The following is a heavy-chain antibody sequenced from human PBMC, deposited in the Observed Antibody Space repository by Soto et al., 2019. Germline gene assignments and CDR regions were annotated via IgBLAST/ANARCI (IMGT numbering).Heavy chain of an antibody. J-gene: IGHJ4*02. CDR3: ARDHGSGSYYFDY. CDR1: GFTFSSYW. D-gene: IGHD3-10*01. CDR2: IKQDGSEK. Sequence: WVSLRLSCAASGFTFSSYWMSWVRQAPGKGLEWVANIKQDGSEKYYVDSVKGRFTISRDNAKNSLYLQMNSLRAEDTAVYYCARDHGSGSYYFDYWGQGTLVTVSS. V-gene: IGHV3-7*03.